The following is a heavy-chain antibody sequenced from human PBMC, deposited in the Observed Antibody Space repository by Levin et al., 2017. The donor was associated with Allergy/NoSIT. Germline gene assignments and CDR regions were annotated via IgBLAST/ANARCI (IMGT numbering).Heavy chain of an antibody. Sequence: ASVKVSCAASGFTFSSFAMSWVRQAPGKGLEWVSAIGGSGGATYYADSVKGRFIISRDNSKNTLYLDLNSLRAEDTAVDYCAKDMAFWGQGTLVTVSS. D-gene: IGHD5-24*01. CDR3: AKDMAF. V-gene: IGHV3-23*01. CDR2: IGGSGGAT. J-gene: IGHJ4*02. CDR1: GFTFSSFA.